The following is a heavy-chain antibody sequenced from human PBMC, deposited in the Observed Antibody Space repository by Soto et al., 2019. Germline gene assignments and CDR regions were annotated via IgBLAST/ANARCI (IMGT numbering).Heavy chain of an antibody. Sequence: SETLSLTCTVSGGSISSYYWSWIRQPAGKGLEWIGRIYTSGSTNYNPSLKSRVTMSVGTSKNQFSLKLSSVTAADTAVYYCARDPGGSGSYWYDWFDPWGQGTLVTVSS. CDR2: IYTSGST. CDR1: GGSISSYY. D-gene: IGHD3-10*01. J-gene: IGHJ5*02. V-gene: IGHV4-4*07. CDR3: ARDPGGSGSYWYDWFDP.